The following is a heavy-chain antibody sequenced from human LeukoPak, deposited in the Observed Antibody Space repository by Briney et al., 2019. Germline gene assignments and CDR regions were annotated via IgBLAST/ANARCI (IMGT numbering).Heavy chain of an antibody. CDR2: ISWNSGSI. J-gene: IGHJ6*02. CDR1: GFTFDDYA. V-gene: IGHV3-9*01. CDR3: ARGYGAGNYRRPFYGMDV. Sequence: GGSLRLSCAASGFTFDDYAMHWVRQAPGKGLEWVSGISWNSGSIGYADSVKGRFTISRDNAKNSVYLQMDSLRAEDTAFYYCARGYGAGNYRRPFYGMDVWGQGTPVTVSS. D-gene: IGHD3-10*01.